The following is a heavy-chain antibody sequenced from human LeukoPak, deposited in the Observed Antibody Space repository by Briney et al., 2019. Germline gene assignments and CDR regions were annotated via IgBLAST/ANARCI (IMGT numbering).Heavy chain of an antibody. CDR3: AKGLASYDNYYYYMDV. CDR2: ISGSGGST. Sequence: GGSLRLSCAASGFTFSSYAMSWVRQAPGKGLEWVSAISGSGGSTYYADSVKGRFTISRDNSKNTLYLQMNSLRAEDTAVYYCAKGLASYDNYYYYMDVWGKGTTVTVSS. D-gene: IGHD5-18*01. J-gene: IGHJ6*03. CDR1: GFTFSSYA. V-gene: IGHV3-23*01.